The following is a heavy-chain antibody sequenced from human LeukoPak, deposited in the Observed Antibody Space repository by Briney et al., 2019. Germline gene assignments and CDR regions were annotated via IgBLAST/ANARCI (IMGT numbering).Heavy chain of an antibody. J-gene: IGHJ4*02. CDR3: ARGLAAAGQTIDY. D-gene: IGHD6-13*01. CDR1: GFTFSSYA. Sequence: GSLRLSCAASGFTFSSYAMSWVRQAPGKGLEWIGEINHSGSTNYNPSLKSRVTISVDTSKNQFSLKLSSVTAADTAVYYCARGLAAAGQTIDYWGQGTLVTVSS. CDR2: INHSGST. V-gene: IGHV4-34*01.